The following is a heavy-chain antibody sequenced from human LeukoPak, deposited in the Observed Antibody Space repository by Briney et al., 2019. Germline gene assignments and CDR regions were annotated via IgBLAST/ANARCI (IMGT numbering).Heavy chain of an antibody. J-gene: IGHJ1*01. CDR3: ARRDYYDSSGSSLFRH. D-gene: IGHD3-22*01. CDR2: IYYSGST. V-gene: IGHV4-30-4*08. CDR1: GGSISSGDYY. Sequence: SQTLSLTCNVSGGSISSGDYYWSWIRQPPGKGLEWIGNIYYSGSTYYNPSLKSRVTISVDTSKNQFSLKLSSATAADTAVYYCARRDYYDSSGSSLFRHWGQGTLVTVSS.